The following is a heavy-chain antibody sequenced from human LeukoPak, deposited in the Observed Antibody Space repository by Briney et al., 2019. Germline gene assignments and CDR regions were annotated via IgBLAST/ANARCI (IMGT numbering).Heavy chain of an antibody. D-gene: IGHD2/OR15-2a*01. CDR1: GFSFSDSY. CDR2: ISSGGDIM. V-gene: IGHV3-11*01. J-gene: IGHJ1*01. CDR3: ATNLIGAGEYFQQ. Sequence: PGGSLRLSCVVSGFSFSDSYMTWIGQAPGKGLQWVSYISSGGDIMHYADSVKGRFTSSRDNAKNSGYLEMNSLGAEDTAVYYCATNLIGAGEYFQQWGQGTLVTVSS.